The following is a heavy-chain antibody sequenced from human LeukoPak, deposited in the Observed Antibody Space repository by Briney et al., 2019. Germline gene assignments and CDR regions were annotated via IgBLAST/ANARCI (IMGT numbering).Heavy chain of an antibody. CDR2: IIPIFGTA. Sequence: ASVKVSCKASGGTFSSYAISWVRQAPGQGLEWMGGIIPIFGTANYAQKFQGRVTITADESTSTAYMELSSLRSEDTAVYYCARHQPYYNWNYQPLFWGQGTLVTVSS. CDR3: ARHQPYYNWNYQPLF. J-gene: IGHJ4*02. V-gene: IGHV1-69*01. D-gene: IGHD1-7*01. CDR1: GGTFSSYA.